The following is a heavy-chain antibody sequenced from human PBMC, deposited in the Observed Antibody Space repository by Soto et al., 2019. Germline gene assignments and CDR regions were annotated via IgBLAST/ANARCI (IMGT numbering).Heavy chain of an antibody. J-gene: IGHJ4*02. CDR3: ARSVEGHFDY. V-gene: IGHV3-48*02. D-gene: IGHD6-19*01. CDR1: GFRFNIYS. Sequence: EVQLVESGGGLVQPGGSLRLSCVASGFRFNIYSMNWVRQAPGKGLEWSAYITSDTNTIKYADSVKGRFTISRDNARNLVYLQMNSLRDEDTAVYYCARSVEGHFDYWGQGTVVTVSS. CDR2: ITSDTNTI.